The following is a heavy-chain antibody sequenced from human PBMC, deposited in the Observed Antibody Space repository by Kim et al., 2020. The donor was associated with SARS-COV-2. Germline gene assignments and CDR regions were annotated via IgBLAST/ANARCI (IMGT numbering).Heavy chain of an antibody. Sequence: SVKVSCKASGGTFRSYTVNWVRQAPGQGLEWMGGIRSIVHTAKYAQKFQGRVGITADESTSTVYMDLNSLTSEDTAVYYCATRVQWPGYFDSWGHGTLVTVSS. CDR2: IRSIVHTA. J-gene: IGHJ4*01. V-gene: IGHV1-69*13. CDR3: ATRVQWPGYFDS. D-gene: IGHD6-19*01. CDR1: GGTFRSYT.